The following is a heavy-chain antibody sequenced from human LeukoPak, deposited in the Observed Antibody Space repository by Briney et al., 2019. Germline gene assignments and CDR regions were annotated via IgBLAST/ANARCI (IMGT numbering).Heavy chain of an antibody. Sequence: PSETLSLTCTVSGGSISSYYWSWIRQPPGKGLEWIGYIYYSGSTNYNPSLKSRVTISVDTSKNQFSLKLSSVTAADTAVYYCARARHYDSSGYFGYYMDVWGKGTTVTVSS. CDR3: ARARHYDSSGYFGYYMDV. D-gene: IGHD3-22*01. J-gene: IGHJ6*03. CDR1: GGSISSYY. CDR2: IYYSGST. V-gene: IGHV4-59*01.